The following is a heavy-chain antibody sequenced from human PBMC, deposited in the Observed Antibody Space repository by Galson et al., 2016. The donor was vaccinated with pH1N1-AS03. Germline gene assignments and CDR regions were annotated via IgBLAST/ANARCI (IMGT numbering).Heavy chain of an antibody. J-gene: IGHJ4*02. CDR2: ISGSGDST. Sequence: SLRLSCAASGFTFSNYDMNWVRQAPGKGLEWVSIISGSGDSTKYADSVKGRLSISRDNSKNTLYLQMNSLRAEDTAVYYCAKADCSSSSCYRCNYWGQGTLVTVSS. CDR3: AKADCSSSSCYRCNY. CDR1: GFTFSNYD. D-gene: IGHD2-2*01. V-gene: IGHV3-23*01.